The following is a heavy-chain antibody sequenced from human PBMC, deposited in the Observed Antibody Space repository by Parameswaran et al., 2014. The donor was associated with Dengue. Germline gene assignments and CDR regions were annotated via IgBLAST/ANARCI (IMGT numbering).Heavy chain of an antibody. Sequence: KWIRQPPGKGLEWVSYISSSSSTIYYADSVKGRFTISRDNAKNSLYLQMNSLRDEDTAVYYCASSLGYCSSTSCYWDYFDYWGQGTLVTVSS. CDR2: ISSSSSTI. V-gene: IGHV3-48*02. J-gene: IGHJ4*02. D-gene: IGHD2-2*01. CDR3: ASSLGYCSSTSCYWDYFDY.